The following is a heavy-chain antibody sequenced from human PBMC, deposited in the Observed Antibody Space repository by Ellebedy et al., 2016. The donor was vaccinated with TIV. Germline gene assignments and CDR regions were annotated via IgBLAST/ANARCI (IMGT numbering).Heavy chain of an antibody. CDR3: ARDNKGPWLRPLNWFDP. CDR1: GGSIGSYY. J-gene: IGHJ5*02. V-gene: IGHV4-59*01. D-gene: IGHD6-19*01. CDR2: IHYSGTT. Sequence: MPSETLSLTCTVSGGSIGSYYWSWIRQPPGKGLEWIGYIHYSGTTNYNPSLKSRVTMPLDTSKNQFSLKLSSVTAADTAVYYCARDNKGPWLRPLNWFDPWGQGTLVTVSS.